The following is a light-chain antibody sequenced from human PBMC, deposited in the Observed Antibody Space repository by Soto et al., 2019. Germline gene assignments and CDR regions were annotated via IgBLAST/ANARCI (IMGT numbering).Light chain of an antibody. J-gene: IGLJ1*01. V-gene: IGLV2-14*03. CDR3: NSFTSSTSYV. CDR2: DVS. Sequence: QSALTQPASVSGSPGQSITISCTGTSSDVGGYNSVSWYQQPPGNAPKLIIYDVSNRPSGVSNRFSGSKSGNTASLTISGLQADDESDYYCNSFTSSTSYVFGTGTKVTVL. CDR1: SSDVGGYNS.